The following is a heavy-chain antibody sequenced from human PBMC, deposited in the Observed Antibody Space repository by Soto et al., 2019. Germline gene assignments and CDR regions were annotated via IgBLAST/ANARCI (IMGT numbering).Heavy chain of an antibody. D-gene: IGHD1-1*01. Sequence: SETLSLTCTVSGASISGFYWSWIRKSAGKGLEWIGRIYATGTTDYNPSLKSRVMMSVDTSKKQFSLRLRSVTAADTAVYYCVRDGTKTLRDWFDPWGQGISVTV. CDR2: IYATGTT. J-gene: IGHJ5*02. CDR1: GASISGFY. CDR3: VRDGTKTLRDWFDP. V-gene: IGHV4-4*07.